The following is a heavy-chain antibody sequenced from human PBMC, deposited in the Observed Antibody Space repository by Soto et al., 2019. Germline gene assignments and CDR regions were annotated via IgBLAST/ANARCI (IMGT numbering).Heavy chain of an antibody. CDR3: ARATQRITTTAVVIPSFDY. V-gene: IGHV1-18*01. D-gene: IGHD3-22*01. Sequence: QVQLVQSGAEVKKPGASVKVSCKASDYTFTYYGISWVRQAPGQGLEWMGWISTYNGNTNYAQNLQGRVTMTTDTSTSTAYMELRRLTSDDTAVYYCARATQRITTTAVVIPSFDYWGQGTLVTVSS. CDR1: DYTFTYYG. J-gene: IGHJ4*02. CDR2: ISTYNGNT.